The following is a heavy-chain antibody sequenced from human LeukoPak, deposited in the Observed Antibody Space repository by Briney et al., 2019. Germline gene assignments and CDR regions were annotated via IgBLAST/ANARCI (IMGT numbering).Heavy chain of an antibody. V-gene: IGHV1-2*02. CDR1: GYTFIGYY. CDR2: INTNSGGT. J-gene: IGHJ4*02. Sequence: ASVKVSCKASGYTFIGYYMNWVRQAPGQGLEWMGWINTNSGGTNYAQKFQGRVTMTRDTSISTAYMELSRLRSDDTAVYYCARDEYVVRGVIPFDYWGQGTLVTVSS. CDR3: ARDEYVVRGVIPFDY. D-gene: IGHD3-10*01.